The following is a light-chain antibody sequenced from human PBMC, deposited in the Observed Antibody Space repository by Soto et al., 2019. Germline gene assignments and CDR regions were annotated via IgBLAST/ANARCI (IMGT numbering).Light chain of an antibody. V-gene: IGKV3-11*01. Sequence: EIVLTQSPATLSLSPGERATLSCRASQRVTTYLAWYQQKPGQAPRLLVYTASTGATNASTRATGIPARFSGSGSGTDFSLTISSLEPEDFAVYYCQQRSNWVTFSGGTKVEIK. CDR3: QQRSNWVT. CDR2: NAS. J-gene: IGKJ4*01. CDR1: QRVTTY.